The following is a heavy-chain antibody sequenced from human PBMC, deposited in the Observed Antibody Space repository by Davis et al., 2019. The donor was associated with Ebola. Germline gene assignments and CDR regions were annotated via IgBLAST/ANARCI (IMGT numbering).Heavy chain of an antibody. CDR3: ARGSGLRFLEWFPPPIPPFDY. V-gene: IGHV3-48*02. J-gene: IGHJ4*02. CDR1: GFTFSSYS. CDR2: ISSSSSTI. D-gene: IGHD3-3*01. Sequence: PGGSLRLSCAASGFTFSSYSMNWVRQAPGKGLEWVSYISSSSSTIYYAGSVKGRFTISRDNAKNSLYLQMNSLRDEDTAVYYCARGSGLRFLEWFPPPIPPFDYWGQGTLVTVSS.